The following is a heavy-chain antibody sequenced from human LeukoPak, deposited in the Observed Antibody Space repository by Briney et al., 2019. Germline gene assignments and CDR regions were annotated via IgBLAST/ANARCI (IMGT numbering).Heavy chain of an antibody. D-gene: IGHD3-3*01. V-gene: IGHV3-30*09. CDR2: ISYDGSNK. J-gene: IGHJ4*02. Sequence: GGSLRLSCAASGFTFSSYAMHWVRQAPGKGLEWVAVISYDGSNKYYADSVKGRFAISRDNSKNTLYLQMNSLRAEDTAVYYCARDLSDFWSGYFDYWGQGTLVTVSS. CDR1: GFTFSSYA. CDR3: ARDLSDFWSGYFDY.